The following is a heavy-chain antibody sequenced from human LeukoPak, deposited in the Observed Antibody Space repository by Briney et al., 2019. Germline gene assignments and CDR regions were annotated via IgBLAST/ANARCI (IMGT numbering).Heavy chain of an antibody. CDR3: ARDEGAAARPAYAFDI. V-gene: IGHV1-2*02. D-gene: IGHD6-6*01. CDR2: INPNSGGT. J-gene: IGHJ3*02. Sequence: ASVKVSCKASGYTFTSYYMHWVRQAPGQGLEWMGWINPNSGGTDYAQKFQGRVTITADKSTSTAYMELSSLRSEDTAVYYCARDEGAAARPAYAFDIWGQGTMVTVSS. CDR1: GYTFTSYY.